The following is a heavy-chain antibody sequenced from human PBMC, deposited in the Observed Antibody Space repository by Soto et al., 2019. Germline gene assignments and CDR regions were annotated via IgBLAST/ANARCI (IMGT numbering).Heavy chain of an antibody. CDR3: ARQGDMAATPADAFDI. D-gene: IGHD6-19*01. J-gene: IGHJ3*02. CDR2: IYPGDSDA. Sequence: GESLKISCKGSGYQFTGYWIGWVRQMAGKGLEWMGIIYPGDSDARYSPSFAGQVTISVAKSITTAYLHWSSLEASDSAMYYCARQGDMAATPADAFDIWGQGTMVTVSS. V-gene: IGHV5-51*01. CDR1: GYQFTGYW.